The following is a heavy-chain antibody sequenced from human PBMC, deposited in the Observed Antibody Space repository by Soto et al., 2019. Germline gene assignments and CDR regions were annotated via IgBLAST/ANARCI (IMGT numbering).Heavy chain of an antibody. J-gene: IGHJ5*02. CDR1: GFTFSNAW. CDR3: TTIVVVIVNWFDP. D-gene: IGHD3-22*01. Sequence: EVQLVESGGGLVKPGGSLRLSCAASGFTFSNAWMSWVRQAPGKGLEWVGRIKSKTDGGTTDYAAPVKGRFTISRDDSKTTLYLQMNSLKTEDTAVYYCTTIVVVIVNWFDPWGQGTLVTVSS. CDR2: IKSKTDGGTT. V-gene: IGHV3-15*01.